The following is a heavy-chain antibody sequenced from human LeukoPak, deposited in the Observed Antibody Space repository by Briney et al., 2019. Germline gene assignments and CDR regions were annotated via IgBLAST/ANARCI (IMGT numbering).Heavy chain of an antibody. D-gene: IGHD3-22*01. CDR1: GYTFTGYY. CDR3: AGEDSSGYFAFDI. CDR2: INPNSGGT. J-gene: IGHJ3*02. Sequence: ASVKVSCKASGYTFTGYYMHWVRQAPGQRLEWMGWINPNSGGTNYAQKFQGRVTMTRDTSISTAYMELSRLRSDDTAVYYCAGEDSSGYFAFDIWGQGTMVTVSS. V-gene: IGHV1-2*02.